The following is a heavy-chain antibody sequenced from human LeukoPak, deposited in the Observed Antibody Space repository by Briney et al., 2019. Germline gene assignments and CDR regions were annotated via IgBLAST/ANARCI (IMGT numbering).Heavy chain of an antibody. CDR3: ARSLWSGYTNYYYYYMDV. CDR2: ISAYNGNT. CDR1: GYTFTSYG. V-gene: IGHV1-18*01. J-gene: IGHJ6*03. D-gene: IGHD3-3*01. Sequence: ASVKVSCKASGYTFTSYGISWVRQAPGQGLEWMGWISAYNGNTNYAQKLQGRVTMTTDTSTSTAYMELRSLRSDDTAVYYCARSLWSGYTNYYYYYMDVWGKGTTVTVSS.